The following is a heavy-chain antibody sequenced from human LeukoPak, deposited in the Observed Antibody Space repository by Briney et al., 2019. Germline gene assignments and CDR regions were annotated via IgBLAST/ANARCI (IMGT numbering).Heavy chain of an antibody. CDR2: IYTSGST. D-gene: IGHD3-22*01. V-gene: IGHV4-61*02. J-gene: IGHJ4*02. Sequence: SETLSLTCTVSGGSIGSGSYYWSWIRQPAGKGLEWIGRIYTSGSTNYNPSLKSRVTISVDTSKNQFSLKLSSVTAADTAVYYCAREDDSSGYYPYYFDYWGQGTLVTVSS. CDR1: GGSIGSGSYY. CDR3: AREDDSSGYYPYYFDY.